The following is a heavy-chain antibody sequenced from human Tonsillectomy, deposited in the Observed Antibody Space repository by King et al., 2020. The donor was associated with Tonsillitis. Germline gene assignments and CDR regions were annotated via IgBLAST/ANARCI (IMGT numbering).Heavy chain of an antibody. CDR3: VKDSATMITDDAFDI. Sequence: VQLVESGRGLVQPGGSLRLSCSASGFTFSSYAMHWVRQAPGKGLEYVSAISSNGGSTYYADAVKGRFTISRDNSKNTLYLQMSSLRAEDTAVYYCVKDSATMITDDAFDIWGQGTMVTVSS. CDR1: GFTFSSYA. J-gene: IGHJ3*02. V-gene: IGHV3-64D*06. D-gene: IGHD3-22*01. CDR2: ISSNGGST.